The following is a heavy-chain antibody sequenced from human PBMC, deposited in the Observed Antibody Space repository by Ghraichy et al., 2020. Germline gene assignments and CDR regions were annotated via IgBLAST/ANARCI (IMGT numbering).Heavy chain of an antibody. CDR3: AARPILRGPT. D-gene: IGHD3-10*01. Sequence: LSLTCAASGFTVSSNYMSWVRQAPGKGLEWVSVIYSGGSTYYADSVKGRFTISRDNSKNTLYLQMNGLRAEDTAVYYCAARPILRGPTWGQGTLVTVSS. V-gene: IGHV3-53*01. CDR2: IYSGGST. J-gene: IGHJ5*02. CDR1: GFTVSSNY.